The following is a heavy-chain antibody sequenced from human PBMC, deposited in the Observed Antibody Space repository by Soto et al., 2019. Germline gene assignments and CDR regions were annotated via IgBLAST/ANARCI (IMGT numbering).Heavy chain of an antibody. D-gene: IGHD6-6*01. CDR2: IYYSGST. V-gene: IGHV4-39*01. CDR1: GGSISSSSYY. J-gene: IGHJ6*02. CDR3: ARRAAHPYYYYGMDV. Sequence: ASETLSLTCTVSGGSISSSSYYWGWIRQPPGKGLGWIGSIYYSGSTYYNPSLKSRVTISVDTSKNQFSLKLSSVTAADTAVYYCARRAAHPYYYYGMDVWGQGTTVTVSS.